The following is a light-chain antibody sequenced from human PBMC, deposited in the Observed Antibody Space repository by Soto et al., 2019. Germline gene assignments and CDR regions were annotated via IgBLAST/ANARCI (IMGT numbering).Light chain of an antibody. V-gene: IGKV1-27*01. CDR1: QGINNY. Sequence: DIQMTQSPSSLSASVGDRVTITCRASQGINNYLAWYQQKPGKVPKVLIYAASTLQSGVPSRFSGSGSGTDFTLTISSMEAEDVATYYCQNYNGALRAFGGGTKVEIK. CDR2: AAS. J-gene: IGKJ4*01. CDR3: QNYNGALRA.